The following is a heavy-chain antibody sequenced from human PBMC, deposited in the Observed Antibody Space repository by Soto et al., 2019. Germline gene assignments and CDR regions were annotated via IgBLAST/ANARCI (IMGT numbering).Heavy chain of an antibody. D-gene: IGHD2-8*02. J-gene: IGHJ4*02. CDR1: GFKLGDHW. CDR2: MDQDGSEI. Sequence: EVKLVESGGALLQPGGSLRLSCAASGFKLGDHWMSWVRQAPGKGLELVANMDQDGSEINYLDSVRGRFTISKDSAKNLLYLQMRSLRAEDTASDYCVREGGVWDNNWWYLAGDCWGQGTPVTVSS. V-gene: IGHV3-7*01. CDR3: VREGGVWDNNWWYLAGDC.